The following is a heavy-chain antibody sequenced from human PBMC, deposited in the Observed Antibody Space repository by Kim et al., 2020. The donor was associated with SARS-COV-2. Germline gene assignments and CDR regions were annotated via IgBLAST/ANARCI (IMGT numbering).Heavy chain of an antibody. CDR3: TTDLRWELSPFDY. J-gene: IGHJ4*02. V-gene: IGHV3-15*01. D-gene: IGHD1-26*01. CDR1: GSGFTFSNTW. CDR2: IKSKIDGETT. Sequence: GGSLRLSCAASGSGFTFSNTWMSWVRQAPGKGLEWVGRIKSKIDGETTDYAAPVKGRFTISRDDSKNTLYLHMNSLKTEDTAVYYCTTDLRWELSPFDYWGQGTLVTVSS.